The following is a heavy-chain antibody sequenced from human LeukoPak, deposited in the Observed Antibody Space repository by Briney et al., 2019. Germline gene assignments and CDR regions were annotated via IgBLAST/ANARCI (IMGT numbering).Heavy chain of an antibody. V-gene: IGHV1-2*06. CDR3: ARDLSSTANRELDF. CDR2: INPNNGGP. D-gene: IGHD1-14*01. CDR1: GYTFTNYF. Sequence: ASVKVSCKASGYTFTNYFIHWVRQAPGQGLEWMGRINPNNGGPEYGQNFQGRVTMTRDTSISTVYMEVYSLTSDDTAVYYCARDLSSTANRELDFWGQGILVTVSS. J-gene: IGHJ4*02.